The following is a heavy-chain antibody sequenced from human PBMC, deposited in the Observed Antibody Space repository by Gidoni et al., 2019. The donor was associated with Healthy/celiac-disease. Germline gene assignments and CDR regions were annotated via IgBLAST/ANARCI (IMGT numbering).Heavy chain of an antibody. D-gene: IGHD6-19*01. CDR2: ISSSGSTI. J-gene: IGHJ5*02. Sequence: VQLVESGGGLVQPGGSLRLSCAASGFTFSSYEMNWVRQAPGKGLEWVSYISSSGSTIYYADSVKGRFTISRDNAKNSLYLQMNSLRAEDTAVYYCARLAVGGLVDPWGQGTLVTVSS. V-gene: IGHV3-48*03. CDR3: ARLAVGGLVDP. CDR1: GFTFSSYE.